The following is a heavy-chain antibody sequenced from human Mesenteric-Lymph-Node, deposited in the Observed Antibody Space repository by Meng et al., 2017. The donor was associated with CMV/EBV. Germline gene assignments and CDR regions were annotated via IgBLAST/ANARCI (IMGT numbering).Heavy chain of an antibody. D-gene: IGHD5-12*01. CDR3: ARDLVDIVVYDAFDI. Sequence: GSLRLSCTVSGGSISSSSYYWGWIRQPPGKGLEWIGSIYYSGSTYYNPSLKSRVTISVDTSKNQFSLKLSSVTAADTAVYYCARDLVDIVVYDAFDIWGQGTMVTVSS. V-gene: IGHV4-39*07. J-gene: IGHJ3*02. CDR2: IYYSGST. CDR1: GGSISSSSYY.